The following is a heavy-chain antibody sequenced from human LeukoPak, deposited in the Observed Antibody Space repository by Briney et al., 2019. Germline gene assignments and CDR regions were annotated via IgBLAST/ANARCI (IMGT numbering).Heavy chain of an antibody. J-gene: IGHJ3*01. CDR3: ARSHYGSGSYYLDAFDV. Sequence: PGGSLRLSCATSGFSFSLYTMNWARQAPGKGLDWVSSIDTSSTYIEYADSVKGRFTISRDNAKKSLHLEMNSLRAEDTAVYYCARSHYGSGSYYLDAFDVWGQGTVVTVSS. D-gene: IGHD3-10*01. CDR1: GFSFSLYT. V-gene: IGHV3-21*01. CDR2: IDTSSTYI.